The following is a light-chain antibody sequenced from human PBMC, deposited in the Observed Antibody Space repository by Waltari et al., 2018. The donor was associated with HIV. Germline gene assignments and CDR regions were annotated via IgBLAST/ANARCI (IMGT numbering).Light chain of an antibody. CDR2: GKN. Sequence: SELTQAPAVSVALGQTVRITCQGDSLRNYYANWYQQKPGQAPVLVIYGKNNRPSGIPDRFSGSSSGNTASLTITATQADDEADYYCNSWDTNPEGVVFGGGTKLTVL. V-gene: IGLV3-19*01. CDR3: NSWDTNPEGVV. J-gene: IGLJ3*02. CDR1: SLRNYY.